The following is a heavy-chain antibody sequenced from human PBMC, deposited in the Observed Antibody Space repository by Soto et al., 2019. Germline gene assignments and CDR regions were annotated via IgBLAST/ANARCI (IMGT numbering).Heavy chain of an antibody. CDR1: GFTFSSYA. Sequence: PGGSLRLSCAASGFTFSSYAMHWVRQAPGKGLEWVAVISYDGSNKYYADSVKGRFTISRDNSKNTLYLQMNSLRAEDTAVYYCARAVLQYSWYPHYWGQETLVTVS. D-gene: IGHD6-13*01. CDR3: ARAVLQYSWYPHY. J-gene: IGHJ4*02. CDR2: ISYDGSNK. V-gene: IGHV3-30-3*01.